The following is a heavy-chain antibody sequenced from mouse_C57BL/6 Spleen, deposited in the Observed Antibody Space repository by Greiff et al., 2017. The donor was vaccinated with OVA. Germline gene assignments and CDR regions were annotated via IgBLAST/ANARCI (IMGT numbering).Heavy chain of an antibody. V-gene: IGHV1-9*01. CDR1: GYTFTGYW. Sequence: QVQLQQSGAELMKPGASVKLSCKATGYTFTGYWIEWVKQRPGHGLEWVGELLPGSGSTNYNEKFNGKATFTADTSSNTAYMQLSSLTAEDSAIYYCARSLLLRSYAMDYWGQGTSVTVSS. CDR3: ARSLLLRSYAMDY. J-gene: IGHJ4*01. CDR2: LLPGSGST. D-gene: IGHD1-1*01.